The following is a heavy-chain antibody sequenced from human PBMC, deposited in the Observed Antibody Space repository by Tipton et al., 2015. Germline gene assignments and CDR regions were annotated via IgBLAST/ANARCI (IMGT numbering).Heavy chain of an antibody. V-gene: IGHV4-4*02. D-gene: IGHD6-19*01. Sequence: TLSLTCAVSGGSISSSNWWSWVRQPPGKGLEWIGEIYHSGSTNYNPSLKSRVTISVDKSKNLFSLNLRFVTAEDTAVYYCAREVAAQTEYFDYWGQGTQVTVSS. CDR3: AREVAAQTEYFDY. CDR2: IYHSGST. J-gene: IGHJ4*02. CDR1: GGSISSSNW.